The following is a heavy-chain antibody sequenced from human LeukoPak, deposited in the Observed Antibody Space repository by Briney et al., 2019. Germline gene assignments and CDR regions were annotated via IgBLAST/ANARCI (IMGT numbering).Heavy chain of an antibody. CDR1: GDSLSGYY. D-gene: IGHD6-6*01. J-gene: IGHJ4*02. CDR2: IHFTGST. V-gene: IGHV4-59*12. Sequence: IPSETLSLTCTVSGDSLSGYYWSWIRLPPGKGLEWIAYIHFTGSTRYNTSLRSRVTMSLDTSKNQFSLNLRSVTAADTAVYYCARVDPDSSSTLEVFDYWGQGTLVTVSS. CDR3: ARVDPDSSSTLEVFDY.